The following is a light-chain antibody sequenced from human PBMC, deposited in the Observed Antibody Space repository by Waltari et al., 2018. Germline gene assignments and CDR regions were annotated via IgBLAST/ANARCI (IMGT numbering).Light chain of an antibody. CDR3: QQRSTWPRLT. CDR1: HNVSTS. J-gene: IGKJ4*01. V-gene: IGKV3-11*01. CDR2: DAS. Sequence: IVLTQSLATLSLSPGVKAILSCSASHNVSTSLTWYQQKPGQAPRLLIYDASTRATGIPVRFSGRGSGTDFTLTISSLEPEDFAVYYCQQRSTWPRLTFGGGTKVEIK.